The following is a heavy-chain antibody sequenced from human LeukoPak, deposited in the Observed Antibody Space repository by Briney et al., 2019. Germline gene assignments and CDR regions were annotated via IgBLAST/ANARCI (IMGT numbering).Heavy chain of an antibody. V-gene: IGHV1-2*02. CDR2: INPNSGGT. CDR3: ARAHVPAVSDVFDI. J-gene: IGHJ3*02. Sequence: ASVKASCKASGYTFTGYYMHWVRQAPGQGLEWMGWINPNSGGTNYAQKFQGRVTMTRDTSISTAYMELSRLRSDDTAVYYCARAHVPAVSDVFDIWGQGTMVTVSS. D-gene: IGHD2-2*01. CDR1: GYTFTGYY.